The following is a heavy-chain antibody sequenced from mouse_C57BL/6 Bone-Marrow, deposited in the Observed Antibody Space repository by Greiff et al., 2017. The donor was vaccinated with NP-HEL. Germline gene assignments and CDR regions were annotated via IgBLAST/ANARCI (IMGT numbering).Heavy chain of an antibody. Sequence: QVQLQQPGAELVKPGASVKLSCKASGYTFTSYWMHWVKQRPGQGLEWIGMIHTNSGSTNYNEKFKSKATLTVDKSSSTAYMQLSSLTSEDSAVYYCADGGYYGSSPAWFAYWGQGTLVTVSA. CDR2: IHTNSGST. J-gene: IGHJ3*01. CDR1: GYTFTSYW. D-gene: IGHD1-1*01. V-gene: IGHV1-64*01. CDR3: ADGGYYGSSPAWFAY.